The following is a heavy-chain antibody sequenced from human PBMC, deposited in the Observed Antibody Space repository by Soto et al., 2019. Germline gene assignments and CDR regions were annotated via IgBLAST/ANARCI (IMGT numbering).Heavy chain of an antibody. J-gene: IGHJ4*02. D-gene: IGHD3-10*01. V-gene: IGHV3-11*01. CDR2: ISSSGSTI. CDR1: GFTFSDYC. CDR3: ARVALTMVRGVIIRHFDY. Sequence: GGSLRLSCAASGFTFSDYCMSWIRQAPGKGLEWVSYISSSGSTIYYADSVKGRFTISRDNSKNSLYLQMNSLRAEDTAVYYCARVALTMVRGVIIRHFDYWGQGTLVTVSS.